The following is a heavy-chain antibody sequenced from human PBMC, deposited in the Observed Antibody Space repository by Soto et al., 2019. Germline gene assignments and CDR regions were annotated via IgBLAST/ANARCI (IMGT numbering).Heavy chain of an antibody. CDR2: IKQDGSET. CDR3: ARGIGYSGYYFDY. V-gene: IGHV3-7*03. D-gene: IGHD5-12*01. J-gene: IGHJ4*02. CDR1: GLTFSSSC. Sequence: PXGSLSLSCTASGLTFSSSCMSWVRQAPGKGLEWVANIKQDGSETYYVDSVKGRFTISRDNAKNSLYLQLNSLRAEDTAVYYCARGIGYSGYYFDYWGQGSLVTVSS.